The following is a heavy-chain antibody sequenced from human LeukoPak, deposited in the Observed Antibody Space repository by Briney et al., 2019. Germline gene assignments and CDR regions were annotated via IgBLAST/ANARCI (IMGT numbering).Heavy chain of an antibody. J-gene: IGHJ4*02. CDR1: GFTFTSYG. V-gene: IGHV3-23*01. CDR3: AKGWQWLYYFDY. CDR2: ISGSGGST. D-gene: IGHD3-22*01. Sequence: QAGGSLRLSCAASGFTFTSYGISWVRQAPGKGLEWVSAISGSGGSTYYADSVKGRFTISRDNSKNTLYLQMNSLRAEDTAVYYCAKGWQWLYYFDYWGQGTLVTVSS.